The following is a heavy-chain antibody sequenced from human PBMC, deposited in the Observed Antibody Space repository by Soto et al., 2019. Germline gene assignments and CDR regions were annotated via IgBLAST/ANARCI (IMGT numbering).Heavy chain of an antibody. J-gene: IGHJ5*02. CDR1: GGSISSGDYY. CDR2: IYYSGST. CDR3: ARWWSGSRQGFDP. Sequence: QEQQQESGPGLVKPSQTLSLTCTVSGGSISSGDYYWSWIRQHPGKGLEWIGYIYYSGSTYYNPSLKSRVTISVDTSKNQFSLKLSSVTAADTAVYYCARWWSGSRQGFDPWRQGTLVTVSS. D-gene: IGHD3-3*01. V-gene: IGHV4-31*03.